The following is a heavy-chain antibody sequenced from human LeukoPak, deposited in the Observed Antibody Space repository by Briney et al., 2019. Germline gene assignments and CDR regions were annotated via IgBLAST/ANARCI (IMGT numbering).Heavy chain of an antibody. CDR3: AGGRFGETLEY. CDR2: IIPIFGTA. D-gene: IGHD3-10*01. J-gene: IGHJ4*02. Sequence: ASVKVSCKASGGTFRSYAITWVRQAPGQGLEWMGGIIPIFGTANYARKFQDRVTITADESTSTAYMELSSLRAEDTAVYYCAGGRFGETLEYWGQGTLVTASS. CDR1: GGTFRSYA. V-gene: IGHV1-69*13.